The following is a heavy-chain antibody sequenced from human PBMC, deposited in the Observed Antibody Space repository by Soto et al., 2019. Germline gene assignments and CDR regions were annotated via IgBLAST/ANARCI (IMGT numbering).Heavy chain of an antibody. D-gene: IGHD3-10*01. CDR1: GFPFSAYW. CDR3: ARSVRSGTYPYYYYAMDV. V-gene: IGHV3-74*03. J-gene: IGHJ6*02. CDR2: IHSNGNIT. Sequence: PGGSLRLSCVASGFPFSAYWMHWVRQAPGKGLVWVSRIHSNGNITTYADFVKGRFTISRDNAKNTLYLQMNSLRAEDTAVYYCARSVRSGTYPYYYYAMDVWGQGTTVTVSS.